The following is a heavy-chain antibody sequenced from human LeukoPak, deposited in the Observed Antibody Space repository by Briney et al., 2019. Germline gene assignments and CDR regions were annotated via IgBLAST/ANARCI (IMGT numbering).Heavy chain of an antibody. V-gene: IGHV4-39*07. CDR2: INHSGST. J-gene: IGHJ4*02. CDR1: GGSISRTTYD. Sequence: SETLSLTCTVSGGSISRTTYDWGWIRQPPGKGLEWIGEINHSGSTNYNPSLKSRVTISVDTSKNQFSLKLSSVTAADTAVYYCARDPAWLGIDYWGQGTLVTVSS. CDR3: ARDPAWLGIDY. D-gene: IGHD6-19*01.